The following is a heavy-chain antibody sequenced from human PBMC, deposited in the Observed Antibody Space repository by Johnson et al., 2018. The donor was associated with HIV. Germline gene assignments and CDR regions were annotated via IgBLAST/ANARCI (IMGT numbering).Heavy chain of an antibody. CDR1: GFTFSSYA. Sequence: QVQLVESGGGVVQPGRSLRLSCAASGFTFSSYAMHWVRQAPGKGLEWVAIISYDGSNKYYADSVKGRFTISRDNSKNTLYLQMNSLRAEDTAVYYCARDLYPFGPVQAFDIWGQVTMVTVSS. CDR2: ISYDGSNK. J-gene: IGHJ3*02. D-gene: IGHD3-10*01. CDR3: ARDLYPFGPVQAFDI. V-gene: IGHV3-30-3*01.